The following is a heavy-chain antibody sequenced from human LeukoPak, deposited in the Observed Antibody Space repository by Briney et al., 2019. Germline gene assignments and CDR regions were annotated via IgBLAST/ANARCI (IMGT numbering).Heavy chain of an antibody. D-gene: IGHD1-26*01. Sequence: GGSLRLSCAASGFTFSSYGMHWVRQAAGKGMEWVAVISYDGSNKYYADSVKGRFTISRDNSKNTLYLQMNSLRGEDTAVYYCAKERGSTTWFDYWGQGTLVTVSS. V-gene: IGHV3-30*18. CDR3: AKERGSTTWFDY. CDR2: ISYDGSNK. CDR1: GFTFSSYG. J-gene: IGHJ4*02.